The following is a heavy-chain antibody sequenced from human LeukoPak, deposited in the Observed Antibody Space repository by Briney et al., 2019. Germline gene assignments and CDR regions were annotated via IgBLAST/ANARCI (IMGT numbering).Heavy chain of an antibody. V-gene: IGHV4-59*01. CDR2: IYYSGST. J-gene: IGHJ4*02. CDR3: ARDRSSGSYRRIFDY. Sequence: SETLSLTCTVSGGSISSYYWNWIRQSPGKGLEWIGYIYYSGSTNYNPSLKSRVTISVDTSKNQFSLKLSSVTAADTAVYFCARDRSSGSYRRIFDYWGQGTLVTVS. D-gene: IGHD3-22*01. CDR1: GGSISSYY.